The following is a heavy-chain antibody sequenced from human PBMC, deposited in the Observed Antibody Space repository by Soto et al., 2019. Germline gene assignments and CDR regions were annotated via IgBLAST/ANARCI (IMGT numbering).Heavy chain of an antibody. J-gene: IGHJ4*02. D-gene: IGHD6-6*01. CDR1: GFTFSSYA. CDR2: ISGSGGST. CDR3: AKDWYSSSLVAGVVFDY. V-gene: IGHV3-23*01. Sequence: GGSLRLSCTASGFTFSSYAMSWVRQAPGKGLEWVSAISGSGGSTYYADSVKGRFTISRDNSKNTLYLQMNSLRAEDTAVYYCAKDWYSSSLVAGVVFDYWGQGTLVTVSS.